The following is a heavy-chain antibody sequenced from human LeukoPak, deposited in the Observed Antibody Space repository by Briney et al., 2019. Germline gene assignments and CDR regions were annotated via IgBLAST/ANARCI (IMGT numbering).Heavy chain of an antibody. CDR1: GFTFRHYG. Sequence: GGSLRLSCAASGFTFRHYGMTWIRQAPGKGLEWVSVISGSGDSTYYADSVKGRFTISRDNAKNTLYLQVNSLRVEDTAVYYCARWRRENVAVPGTDYLDYWGQGSLVTVSS. CDR2: ISGSGDST. V-gene: IGHV3-23*01. J-gene: IGHJ4*02. CDR3: ARWRRENVAVPGTDYLDY. D-gene: IGHD6-19*01.